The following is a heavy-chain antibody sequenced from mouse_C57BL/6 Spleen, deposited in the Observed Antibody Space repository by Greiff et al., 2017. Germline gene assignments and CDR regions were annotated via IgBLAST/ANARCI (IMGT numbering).Heavy chain of an antibody. CDR1: GYTFTSYW. CDR2: IYPSDSET. V-gene: IGHV1-61*01. Sequence: QVQLQQPGAELVRPGSSVKLSCKASGYTFTSYWMDWVKQRPGQGLEWIGNIYPSDSETHYNQKFKDKATLAVDKSSITAYMQLSSLTSEDSAVYYCARGEYYGSSNYFDYWGQGTTLTVSS. D-gene: IGHD1-1*01. J-gene: IGHJ2*01. CDR3: ARGEYYGSSNYFDY.